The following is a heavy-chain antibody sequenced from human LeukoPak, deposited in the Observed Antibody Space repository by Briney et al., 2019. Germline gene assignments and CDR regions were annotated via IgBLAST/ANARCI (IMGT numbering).Heavy chain of an antibody. D-gene: IGHD6-19*01. CDR1: GFTVSSNY. J-gene: IGHJ4*02. V-gene: IGHV3-53*01. Sequence: GGSLRLSCAASGFTVSSNYMSWVRQAPGKGLEWVSVIYSGGSTYYADSVKGRFTISRDNSKNTLYLQMNSLRAEDTVVYYCARVGEYSSGWYGGVDYRGQGTLVTVSS. CDR3: ARVGEYSSGWYGGVDY. CDR2: IYSGGST.